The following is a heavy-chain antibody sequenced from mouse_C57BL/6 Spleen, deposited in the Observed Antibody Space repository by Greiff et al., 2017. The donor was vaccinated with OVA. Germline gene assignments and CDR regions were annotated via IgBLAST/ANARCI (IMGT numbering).Heavy chain of an antibody. V-gene: IGHV1-61*01. CDR2: IYPSDSET. Sequence: QVQLQQPGAELVRPGSSVKLSCKASGYTFTSYWMDWVKQRPGQGLEWIGNIYPSDSETHYNQKFKDKATLTVDKSSSTAYMQLSSLTSEDSAVYYCASRDPYAMDYWGQGTSVTVSS. J-gene: IGHJ4*01. CDR1: GYTFTSYW. D-gene: IGHD3-3*01. CDR3: ASRDPYAMDY.